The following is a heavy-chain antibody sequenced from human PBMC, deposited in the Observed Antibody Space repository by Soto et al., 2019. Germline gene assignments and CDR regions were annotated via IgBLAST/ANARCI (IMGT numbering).Heavy chain of an antibody. V-gene: IGHV1-69*12. D-gene: IGHD6-6*01. Sequence: QVQLVQSGAEVKKPGSSVKVSCKASGGTFSSYAISWVRQAPGQGLEWMGGIIPIFGTASYAQKFQGRVTITADESTSTVYMELSRLRSEDTAVYYCAGGGRARSSSFGYYGMVVWGEGTTVVVSS. CDR3: AGGGRARSSSFGYYGMVV. J-gene: IGHJ6*04. CDR2: IIPIFGTA. CDR1: GGTFSSYA.